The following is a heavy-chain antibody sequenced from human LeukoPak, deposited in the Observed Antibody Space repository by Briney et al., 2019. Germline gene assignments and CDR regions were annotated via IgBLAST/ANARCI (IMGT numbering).Heavy chain of an antibody. CDR2: ISASAISI. J-gene: IGHJ3*01. V-gene: IGHV3-48*03. CDR3: ARDEDHDAFDD. Sequence: PGGSLRLSCAASGFTFSSYEMSWVRQAPGKGLEWISYISASAISIYYADSVKGRFTISRDNAKNSLFLQMNSLRADDTAVYYCARDEDHDAFDDWGQGTMVTVSS. CDR1: GFTFSSYE.